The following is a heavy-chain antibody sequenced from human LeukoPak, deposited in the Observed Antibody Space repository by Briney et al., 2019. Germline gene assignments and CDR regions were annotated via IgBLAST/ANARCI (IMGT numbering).Heavy chain of an antibody. D-gene: IGHD3-10*02. CDR2: ISSSGSTI. Sequence: GGSLRLSCAASGFSFNTYGMNWVRQAPGKGLEWVSYISSSGSTIYYADSVKGRFTISRDNAKNSLYLQMNSLRAEDTAVYYCAELGITMIGGVWGKGTTVTISS. CDR1: GFSFNTYG. CDR3: AELGITMIGGV. V-gene: IGHV3-48*03. J-gene: IGHJ6*04.